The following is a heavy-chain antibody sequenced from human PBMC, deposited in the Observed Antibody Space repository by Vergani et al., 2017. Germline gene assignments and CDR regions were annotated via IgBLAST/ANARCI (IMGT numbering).Heavy chain of an antibody. Sequence: QLQLQESGPGLVKPSETLSLTCTVSGGSISSSSYSWSWIRQPPGKGLEWIGYIYHSGSTYYNPSLKSRVTISVDRSKNQFSLKLSSVTAADTAVYYCARAGVRPVGFDPWGQGTLVTVSS. CDR1: GGSISSSSYS. D-gene: IGHD3-10*01. CDR2: IYHSGST. J-gene: IGHJ5*02. V-gene: IGHV4-30-2*01. CDR3: ARAGVRPVGFDP.